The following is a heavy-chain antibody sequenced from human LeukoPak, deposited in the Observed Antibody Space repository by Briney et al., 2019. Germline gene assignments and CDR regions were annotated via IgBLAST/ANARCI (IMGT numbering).Heavy chain of an antibody. CDR1: GGTFSSYA. CDR2: IIPIFGTA. Sequence: EASVKVSCKASGGTFSSYAISWVRQAPGQGLEWMGRIIPIFGTAGYAQKFQGRVTITTDESTSTAYMELSSLRSEDTAVYYCAREDMYYYDSNGYYYFDYWGQGTLVTVSS. J-gene: IGHJ4*02. V-gene: IGHV1-69*05. CDR3: AREDMYYYDSNGYYYFDY. D-gene: IGHD3-22*01.